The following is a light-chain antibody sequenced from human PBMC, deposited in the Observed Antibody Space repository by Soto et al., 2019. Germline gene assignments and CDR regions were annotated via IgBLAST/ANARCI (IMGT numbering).Light chain of an antibody. V-gene: IGKV3-20*01. CDR2: GAS. CDR3: QHYGSSSWT. CDR1: QSVSSIY. J-gene: IGKJ1*01. Sequence: DIVLTQSPGTLSLSPGERATLSCRTSQSVSSIYLAWYQQKPGQAPRPLIYGASSRATGIPDRFSGRGSGTDFTLTISRLEPEDFAVYFCQHYGSSSWTFGQGTKVEIK.